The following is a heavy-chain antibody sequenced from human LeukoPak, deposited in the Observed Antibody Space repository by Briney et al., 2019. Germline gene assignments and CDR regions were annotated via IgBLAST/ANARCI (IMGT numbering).Heavy chain of an antibody. CDR3: ARDTEATGLFDP. J-gene: IGHJ5*02. CDR1: GDSISSGGYY. V-gene: IGHV4-31*03. Sequence: SETLSLTCTVSGDSISSGGYYWSWIRQHPGKGLEWIGYIYYSGSTYYNPSLKSRVTISVDTSKNQFSLKLSSVTAADTAVYYCARDTEATGLFDPWGQGTLVTVSS. CDR2: IYYSGST. D-gene: IGHD1-14*01.